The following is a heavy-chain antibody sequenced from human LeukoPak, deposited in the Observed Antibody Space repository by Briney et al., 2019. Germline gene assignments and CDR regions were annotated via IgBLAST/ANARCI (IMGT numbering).Heavy chain of an antibody. CDR1: GGTFSSYS. CDR2: IIPIFCTA. CDR3: ARGPSYTTQTGTDDY. D-gene: IGHD1-7*01. V-gene: IGHV1-69*13. J-gene: IGHJ4*02. Sequence: SVKVSCKASGGTFSSYSISWVRQAPGQGLDWMGGIIPIFCTANYPQKLQGRVTLHAHESPRAASMAPNDLRSEDTAVYLFARGPSYTTQTGTDDYWGQGTLVTVSS.